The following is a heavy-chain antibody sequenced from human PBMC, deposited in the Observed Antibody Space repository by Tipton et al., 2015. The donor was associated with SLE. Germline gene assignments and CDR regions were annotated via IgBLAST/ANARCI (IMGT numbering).Heavy chain of an antibody. CDR1: GGSISSYY. D-gene: IGHD4-23*01. V-gene: IGHV4-59*12. Sequence: TLSLTCTVSGGSISSYYWSWIRQPPGKGLEWIGYIYYSGSTNYNPSLKSRVTISVDTSKNQFSLKVTSVTAADTAVYYCARGGRWGDFDYWSQGTLVTVSS. CDR2: IYYSGST. J-gene: IGHJ4*02. CDR3: ARGGRWGDFDY.